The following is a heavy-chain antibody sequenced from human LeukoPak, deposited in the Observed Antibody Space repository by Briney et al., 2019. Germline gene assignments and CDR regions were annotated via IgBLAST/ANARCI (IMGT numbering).Heavy chain of an antibody. CDR1: GYSISSGYY. V-gene: IGHV4-38-2*01. J-gene: IGHJ6*03. CDR2: IYHSGST. CDR3: ARLRIAAAGYYYYYMDV. Sequence: PSETLSLTCAVSGYSISSGYYWGWIRQPPGKGLEWIGSIYHSGSTYYNPSLKSRVTISVDTSKNQFSLKLSSVTAADTAVYYWARLRIAAAGYYYYYMDVWGKGTTVTVSS. D-gene: IGHD6-13*01.